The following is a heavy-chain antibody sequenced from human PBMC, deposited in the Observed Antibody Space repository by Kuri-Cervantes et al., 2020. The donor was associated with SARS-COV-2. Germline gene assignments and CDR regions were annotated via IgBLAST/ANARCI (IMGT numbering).Heavy chain of an antibody. D-gene: IGHD2-15*01. J-gene: IGHJ4*02. CDR1: GGSISSYY. CDR3: GRGGCSGGSCYGMDF. CDR2: IYYSGST. V-gene: IGHV4-59*01. Sequence: ESLSLTCTVSGGSISSYYWSWIRQPPGKGLEWIGYIYYSGSTNYYPALKSRVTISINTSKNQFPLKLSSVAAAETAVEYCGRGGCSGGSCYGMDFWGQGTLVTVSS.